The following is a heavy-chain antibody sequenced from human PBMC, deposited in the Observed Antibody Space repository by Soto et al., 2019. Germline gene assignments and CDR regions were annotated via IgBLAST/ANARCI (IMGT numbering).Heavy chain of an antibody. V-gene: IGHV3-33*01. CDR2: IWYDGSNK. D-gene: IGHD3-10*01. CDR3: ARAGLWFGESVSGMDV. J-gene: IGHJ6*02. CDR1: GFTFSSYG. Sequence: PGGSLRLSCAASGFTFSSYGMHWVRQAPGKGLEWVAVIWYDGSNKYYADSVKGRFTISRDNSKNTLYLQMNSLRAEDTAVYYCARAGLWFGESVSGMDVWGQGTTVTVSS.